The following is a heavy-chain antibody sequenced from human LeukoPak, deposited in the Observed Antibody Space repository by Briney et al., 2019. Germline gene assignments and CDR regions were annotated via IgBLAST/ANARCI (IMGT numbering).Heavy chain of an antibody. CDR3: ARGSSLGGLPYY. V-gene: IGHV4-39*07. Sequence: SETLSLTCTVSGGSISSSNYYWGWIRQPPGKGLEWIGEINHSGSANYNPSLKSRVTISVDTSKNQFSLKLNSVTAADTAVYYCARGSSLGGLPYYWGQGTLVTVSS. J-gene: IGHJ4*02. CDR2: INHSGSA. CDR1: GGSISSSNYY. D-gene: IGHD3-16*01.